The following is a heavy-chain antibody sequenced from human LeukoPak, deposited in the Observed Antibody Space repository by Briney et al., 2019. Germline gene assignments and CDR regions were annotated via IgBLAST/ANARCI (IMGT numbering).Heavy chain of an antibody. CDR2: IIPIFGTA. D-gene: IGHD3-3*01. Sequence: SVKVSCKASGGTFSSYAISWVRQAPGQGLEWMGGIIPIFGTANYAQKFQGRVTITTDESTSTAYMELSSLRSEDTAAYYCARSTSYYDFWSGYPEYYYYYYMDVWGKGTTVTVSS. V-gene: IGHV1-69*05. J-gene: IGHJ6*03. CDR1: GGTFSSYA. CDR3: ARSTSYYDFWSGYPEYYYYYYMDV.